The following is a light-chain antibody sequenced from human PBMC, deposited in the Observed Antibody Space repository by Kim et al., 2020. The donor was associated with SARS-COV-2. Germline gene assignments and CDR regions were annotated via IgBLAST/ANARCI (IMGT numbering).Light chain of an antibody. V-gene: IGLV10-54*04. CDR2: RNN. CDR1: TSNVGNEG. CDR3: TAWDSNLDAWV. J-gene: IGLJ3*02. Sequence: QTPTRTCTGSTSNVGNEGAAWLQQHQGHPHKLLADRNNVRPSGISERFSAFRSGSTSSLTITGLQPEDEADYYCTAWDSNLDAWVFGGGTKVTVL.